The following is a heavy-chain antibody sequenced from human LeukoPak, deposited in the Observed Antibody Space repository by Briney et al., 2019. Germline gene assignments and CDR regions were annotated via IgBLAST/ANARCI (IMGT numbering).Heavy chain of an antibody. CDR3: AREEGYDSSGYYDFDY. CDR2: INGNGGST. CDR1: GFTFDDYG. V-gene: IGHV3-20*04. Sequence: GGSLRLSCAASGFTFDDYGMSWVRQAPGKGLEWVSGINGNGGSTGYADSVKGRFTICRDNAKNSLYLRMNSLRAEDTALYYCAREEGYDSSGYYDFDYWGQGTLVTVSS. J-gene: IGHJ4*02. D-gene: IGHD3-22*01.